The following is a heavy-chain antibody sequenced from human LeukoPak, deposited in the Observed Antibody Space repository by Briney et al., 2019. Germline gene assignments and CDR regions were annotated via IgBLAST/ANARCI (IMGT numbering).Heavy chain of an antibody. CDR2: IYHRGST. Sequence: PSETLSLTCAVSGGSISTAHWWNWVRQSPGKGLEWIGEIYHRGSTNYDHALKSRVTISVDTSKNQFSLKLSAVTAADTAVYYCARWGGGYDYWFDPWGQGTLVTVSS. V-gene: IGHV4-4*02. CDR1: GGSISTAHW. CDR3: ARWGGGYDYWFDP. D-gene: IGHD5-12*01. J-gene: IGHJ5*02.